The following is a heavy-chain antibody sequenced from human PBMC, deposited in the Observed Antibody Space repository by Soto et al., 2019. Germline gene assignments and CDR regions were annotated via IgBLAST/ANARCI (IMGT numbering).Heavy chain of an antibody. Sequence: EVEVVESGGGLVQPGESLRLSCAASGFIFTNYWMHWVRQVPGRGLVWVSGITHDGSGTKYADSVKGRFTISRDNAKNTVYLLMNSLRPEDTAVYYCGSVFEYWGRGTLVTVSS. V-gene: IGHV3-74*01. CDR3: GSVFEY. CDR1: GFIFTNYW. J-gene: IGHJ4*01. CDR2: ITHDGSGT.